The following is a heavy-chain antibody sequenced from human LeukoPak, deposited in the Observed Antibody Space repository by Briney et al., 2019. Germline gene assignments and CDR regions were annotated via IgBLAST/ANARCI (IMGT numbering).Heavy chain of an antibody. V-gene: IGHV5-10-1*01. CDR1: GYTFTNFW. J-gene: IGHJ4*02. Sequence: GESLKISCQGSGYTFTNFWINWVRQMPGNRLERVGKIDPRDSYTKYSPSFEGHVSISADKSIDTVCLQWRSLESSDTAIYYCTRTSDHDYWGPGTLVVVSS. CDR2: IDPRDSYT. CDR3: TRTSDHDY. D-gene: IGHD2-2*01.